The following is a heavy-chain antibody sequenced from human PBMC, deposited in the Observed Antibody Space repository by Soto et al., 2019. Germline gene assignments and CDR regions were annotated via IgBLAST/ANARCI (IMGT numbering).Heavy chain of an antibody. V-gene: IGHV3-74*01. D-gene: IGHD5-12*01. Sequence: GGSLRLSCAASGFTFSSYLMHWVRQAPGKGLVWVSRINSDGSSTSYADSVKGRFTISRDNAKNTLYLQMDSLRADDTAMYYCARTVYSVYDYWGTYFDSWGQGTLVTVSS. CDR1: GFTFSSYL. CDR2: INSDGSST. CDR3: ARTVYSVYDYWGTYFDS. J-gene: IGHJ4*02.